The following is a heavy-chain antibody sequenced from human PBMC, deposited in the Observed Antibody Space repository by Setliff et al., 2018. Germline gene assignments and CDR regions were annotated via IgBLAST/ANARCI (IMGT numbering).Heavy chain of an antibody. CDR3: ARGRRDGYKGGFDP. CDR1: GYSFPSYW. CDR2: VYPGDSDT. V-gene: IGHV5-51*01. J-gene: IGHJ5*02. Sequence: PGESLKISCEASGYSFPSYWIGWVRQMPGKGLEWMGSVYPGDSDTRYSPSFQGQVTISADKSISTAYLQWRSLKASDTAMYYCARGRRDGYKGGFDPWGQGTLVTVSS. D-gene: IGHD5-12*01.